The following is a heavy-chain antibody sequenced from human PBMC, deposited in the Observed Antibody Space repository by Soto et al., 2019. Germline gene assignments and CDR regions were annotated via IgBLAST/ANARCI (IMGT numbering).Heavy chain of an antibody. J-gene: IGHJ5*02. V-gene: IGHV4-31*03. CDR3: ARFGSSSWNWFDP. CDR1: GGSISSGGYY. D-gene: IGHD6-6*01. CDR2: IYYTGSA. Sequence: SETLSLTCTVSGGSISSGGYYWSWIRQHPGKGLEWIGYIYYTGSAYYNPSLESRVTISVDTSKNQSSLKLSSVTAADTAVYYWARFGSSSWNWFDPWGQGTLVSV.